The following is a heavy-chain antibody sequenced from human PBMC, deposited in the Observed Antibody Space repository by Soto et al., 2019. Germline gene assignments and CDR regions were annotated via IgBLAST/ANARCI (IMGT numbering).Heavy chain of an antibody. CDR2: INAGNGNT. Sequence: ASVKVSCKASGYTFTSYAMHWVRQAPGQRLEWTGWINAGNGNTKYSQKFQGRVTITRDTSASTAYMELSSLRSEDTAVYYCALRNXYGSGSYYPYYYYGMDVWGLGTTVTVSS. D-gene: IGHD3-10*01. CDR1: GYTFTSYA. J-gene: IGHJ6*02. CDR3: ALRNXYGSGSYYPYYYYGMDV. V-gene: IGHV1-3*01.